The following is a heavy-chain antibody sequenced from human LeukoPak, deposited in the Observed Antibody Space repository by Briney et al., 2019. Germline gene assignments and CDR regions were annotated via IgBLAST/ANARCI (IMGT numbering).Heavy chain of an antibody. Sequence: PSETLSLTCAVYGGSFSGYYWSWIRQPPGKGLEWIGEINHSGSTNYNPSLKSRVTISVDTSKNQFSLKLSSVTAADTAVYYCARYGKAGYDVLTGYSVPGRFDPWGQGTLVTVSS. CDR1: GGSFSGYY. V-gene: IGHV4-34*01. D-gene: IGHD3-9*01. CDR2: INHSGST. J-gene: IGHJ5*02. CDR3: ARYGKAGYDVLTGYSVPGRFDP.